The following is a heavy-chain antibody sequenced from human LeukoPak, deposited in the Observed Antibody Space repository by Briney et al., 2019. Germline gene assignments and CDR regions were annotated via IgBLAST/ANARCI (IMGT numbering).Heavy chain of an antibody. CDR3: ARHVHYHDFSGFLA. D-gene: IGHD3-22*01. V-gene: IGHV4-39*01. J-gene: IGHJ5*02. Sequence: SETLSLTCTVSGDSISSGNSYWGWIRQPPGEGLEWIGTIYYIGNTYCSPSLNSRVTMSVDTSKNQFSLKLTSMTAADTAVYYCARHVHYHDFSGFLAWGQGTLVTVSS. CDR2: IYYIGNT. CDR1: GDSISSGNSY.